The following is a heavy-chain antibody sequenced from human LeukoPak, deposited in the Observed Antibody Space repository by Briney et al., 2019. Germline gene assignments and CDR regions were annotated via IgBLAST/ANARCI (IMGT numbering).Heavy chain of an antibody. CDR2: IYSGGTT. CDR3: ASKLTSGY. J-gene: IGHJ4*02. Sequence: GGSLRLSCAASGFTFSSYWMSWVRQAPGKGLEWVSVIYSGGTTNYADSVKGRFTVYRDNSKNTLYLEMNSLRAEDTAVYYCASKLTSGYWGQGTLVTVSS. D-gene: IGHD4-17*01. V-gene: IGHV3-66*01. CDR1: GFTFSSYW.